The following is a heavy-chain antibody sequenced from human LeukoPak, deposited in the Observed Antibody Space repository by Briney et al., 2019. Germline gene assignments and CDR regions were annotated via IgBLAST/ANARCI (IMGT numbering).Heavy chain of an antibody. D-gene: IGHD2-2*01. Sequence: SETLSLTCTVSGGSISSYYWSWIRQPPGKGLEWIGYIYHSGSTYYNPSLKSRVTISVDRSKNQFSLKLSSVTAADTAVYYCARGGVPAARFWGQGTMVTVSS. CDR3: ARGGVPAARF. V-gene: IGHV4-59*12. J-gene: IGHJ3*01. CDR1: GGSISSYY. CDR2: IYHSGST.